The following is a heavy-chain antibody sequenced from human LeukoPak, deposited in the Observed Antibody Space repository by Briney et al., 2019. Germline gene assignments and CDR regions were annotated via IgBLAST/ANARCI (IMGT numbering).Heavy chain of an antibody. V-gene: IGHV1-69*01. D-gene: IGHD3-10*01. CDR2: IIPIFGTA. CDR3: ARGNMVRGVIAPEYAFDI. Sequence: GSSVKVSCKASGGTFSSYAISWVRQAPGQGLEWMGGIIPIFGTANYAQKFQGRVTITADESTSTAYMELSSLRSEDTAVYYCARGNMVRGVIAPEYAFDIWGQGTMVTVSS. J-gene: IGHJ3*02. CDR1: GGTFSSYA.